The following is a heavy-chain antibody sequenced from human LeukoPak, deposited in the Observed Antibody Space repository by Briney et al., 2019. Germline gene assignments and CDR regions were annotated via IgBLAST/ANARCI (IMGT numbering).Heavy chain of an antibody. D-gene: IGHD5-24*01. V-gene: IGHV3-74*01. CDR1: GFTFSSHY. CDR2: INSDGSST. J-gene: IGHJ4*02. Sequence: GGSLRLSCAASGFTFSSHYMHWVRQAPGKGLVWVSRINSDGSSTSYADSVKGRFTISRDNVKNTMYLQMNSLRVEDTAVYYCVRGRGRENPYYFDYWGQGTLVTVSS. CDR3: VRGRGRENPYYFDY.